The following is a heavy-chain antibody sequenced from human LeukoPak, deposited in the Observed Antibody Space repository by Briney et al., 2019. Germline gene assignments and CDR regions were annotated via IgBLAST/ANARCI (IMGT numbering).Heavy chain of an antibody. V-gene: IGHV3-11*04. J-gene: IGHJ4*02. CDR2: ISGNGRFI. D-gene: IGHD5-12*01. CDR3: ARDATLNSGHPPDY. CDR1: RFTFSDYY. Sequence: PGGSLRLSCAASRFTFSDYYINWIRQAPGKGLEWLSYISGNGRFIEYADSVKGRFTISRDNAQNLLYLQMNSLRAEDTAVYYCARDATLNSGHPPDYWGQGTLVTVSS.